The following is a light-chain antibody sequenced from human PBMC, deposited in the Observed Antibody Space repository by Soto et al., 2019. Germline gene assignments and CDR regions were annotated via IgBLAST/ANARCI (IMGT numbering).Light chain of an antibody. CDR2: DTS. CDR3: LLSYSGARRAV. V-gene: IGLV7-46*01. J-gene: IGLJ7*01. Sequence: QAVVTQEPSLTVSPGGTVTLTCGSSTGAVTSGHYPYWFQQKPGQAPRTLIYDTSNKHSWTPARFSGSLLGGKAALTLSGAQPEDEAEYHCLLSYSGARRAVFGGGTQLTVL. CDR1: TGAVTSGHY.